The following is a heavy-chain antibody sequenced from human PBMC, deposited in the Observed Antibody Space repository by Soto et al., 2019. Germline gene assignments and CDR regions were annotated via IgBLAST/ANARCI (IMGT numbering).Heavy chain of an antibody. D-gene: IGHD1-26*01. J-gene: IGHJ6*02. CDR3: ARRREGYYYGLDV. CDR2: INSDGSST. V-gene: IGHV3-74*01. CDR1: RFTFSSYW. Sequence: EEPLVESGGGSVQPGGSLRLSCAASRFTFSSYWMYWVRQAPGKGLVWVSRINSDGSSTRYADSVKGRFSISRDNSKSTLYLQMNTLRAEDTAVYYCARRREGYYYGLDVWGQGTTVTVSS.